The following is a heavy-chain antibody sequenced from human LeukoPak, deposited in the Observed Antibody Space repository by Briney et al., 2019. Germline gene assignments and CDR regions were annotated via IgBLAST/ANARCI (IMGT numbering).Heavy chain of an antibody. J-gene: IGHJ4*02. CDR1: GYYISSGYY. CDR2: FYHSGCT. V-gene: IGHV4-38-2*02. D-gene: IGHD3-16*01. Sequence: SETLSLTCTVSGYYISSGYYWGWIRQPPGKGLEWIGSFYHSGCTYYNPSLKSRVTISVDASENQFSLSLSSVTAADTAVYYCTRDRGGLDYWGQGTLVTVSS. CDR3: TRDRGGLDY.